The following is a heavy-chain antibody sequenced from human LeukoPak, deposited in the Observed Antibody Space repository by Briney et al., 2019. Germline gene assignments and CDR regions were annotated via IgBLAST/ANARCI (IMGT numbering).Heavy chain of an antibody. CDR3: ARDVIMGGSQGWFDP. V-gene: IGHV1-2*02. D-gene: IGHD2-8*01. Sequence: ASVKVSYKASGYSFIDYHIHWVRQAPGQGLECMGWINPRSGATKYYIERFQGRFTMTRDTSISTAYMELSGLTYDDTAMYFCARDVIMGGSQGWFDPWGQGTLVTVSS. CDR1: GYSFIDYH. J-gene: IGHJ5*02. CDR2: INPRSGAT.